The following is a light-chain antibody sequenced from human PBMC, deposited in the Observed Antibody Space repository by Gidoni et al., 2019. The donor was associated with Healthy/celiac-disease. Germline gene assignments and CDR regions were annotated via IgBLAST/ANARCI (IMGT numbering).Light chain of an antibody. V-gene: IGKV1-33*01. CDR3: QQYDNSPLYT. J-gene: IGKJ2*01. CDR1: QDISNY. Sequence: DITMTPSPSSLSASVGDRVTITCQASQDISNYLNWYQQKPAKAPKLLIYDASNLVTGVPSRFSGSGSGTDFTFTISSLQPEEIATNYCQQYDNSPLYTFGQGTKLEIK. CDR2: DAS.